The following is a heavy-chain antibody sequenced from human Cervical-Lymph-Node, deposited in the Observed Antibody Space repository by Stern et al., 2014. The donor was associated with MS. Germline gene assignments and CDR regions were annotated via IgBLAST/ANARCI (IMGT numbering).Heavy chain of an antibody. CDR3: ARHCAKREQCAFDY. D-gene: IGHD6-19*01. CDR1: GYNFTTYW. V-gene: IGHV5-51*01. Sequence: EVQLLESGAEVKKPGESLKISCKGSGYNFTTYWIGWVRQMPGKGLEWMGVIYPGDSDTRYSPSFQGQVTISADKSISTAYLQWSSLKASDTAMYFCARHCAKREQCAFDYWGQGTLVTGSS. CDR2: IYPGDSDT. J-gene: IGHJ4*02.